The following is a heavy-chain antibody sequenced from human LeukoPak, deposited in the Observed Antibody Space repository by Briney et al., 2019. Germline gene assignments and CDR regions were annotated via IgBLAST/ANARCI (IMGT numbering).Heavy chain of an antibody. CDR3: ARGTFDI. CDR1: GGSISSSTYY. V-gene: IGHV4-39*01. CDR2: IYYGGST. J-gene: IGHJ3*02. Sequence: SETLSLTCTVSGGSISSSTYYWGWIRQPPGKGLEWIGNIYYGGSTFYNPSLKSRVTISLDTSKNQFSLKLSSVTAADTAVYYCARGTFDIWGQGTMVTVSS.